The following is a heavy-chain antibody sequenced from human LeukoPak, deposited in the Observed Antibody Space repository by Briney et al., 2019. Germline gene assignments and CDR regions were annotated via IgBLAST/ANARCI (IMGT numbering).Heavy chain of an antibody. CDR3: ARDVQQLLSDY. J-gene: IGHJ4*02. CDR1: GVTFSTYR. D-gene: IGHD6-13*01. V-gene: IGHV3-74*01. Sequence: GGSLRLSCAASGVTFSTYRMHWVRQAPGKGLVWVSHIYSNGSATYYADSLQGRFSIPRDNAENALYLQMNSLRAEDTAVYYCARDVQQLLSDYWGQGTLVSVSS. CDR2: IYSNGSAT.